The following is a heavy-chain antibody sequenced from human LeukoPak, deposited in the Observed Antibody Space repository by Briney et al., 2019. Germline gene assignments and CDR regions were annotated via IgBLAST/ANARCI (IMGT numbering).Heavy chain of an antibody. D-gene: IGHD2-2*01. CDR3: TTLRGYCSSTSCYYFDY. CDR1: GFTFSNAW. V-gene: IGHV3-15*01. Sequence: GGSLRLSCAASGFTFSNAWMSWVRQAPGKGLEWVGRIKSKTDGGTTDYAAPVKGRFTISRDDSKNTLYLQMKTEDTAVYYCTTLRGYCSSTSCYYFDYWGQGTLVTVSS. CDR2: IKSKTDGGTT. J-gene: IGHJ4*02.